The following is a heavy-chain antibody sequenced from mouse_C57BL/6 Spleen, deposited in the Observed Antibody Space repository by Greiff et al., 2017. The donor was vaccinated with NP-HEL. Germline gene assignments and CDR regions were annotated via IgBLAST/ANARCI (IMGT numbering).Heavy chain of an antibody. Sequence: VQLMESGAELVRPGASVTLSCKASGYTFTDYEMHWVKQTPVHGLEWIGAIDPETGGTAYNQKFKGKAILTADKSSSTAYMELRSLTSEDSAVYYCTRKRLAGYFDYWGQGTTLTVSS. CDR2: IDPETGGT. CDR3: TRKRLAGYFDY. CDR1: GYTFTDYE. J-gene: IGHJ2*01. V-gene: IGHV1-15*01. D-gene: IGHD4-1*01.